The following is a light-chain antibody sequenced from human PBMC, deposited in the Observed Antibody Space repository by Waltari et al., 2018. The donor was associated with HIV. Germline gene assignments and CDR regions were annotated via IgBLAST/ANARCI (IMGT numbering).Light chain of an antibody. CDR3: GTWDSSLSAL. CDR1: SSNIGTTY. V-gene: IGLV1-51*01. J-gene: IGLJ2*01. CDR2: DNN. Sequence: QSVLTQPPSVSAAPGQKVTISCSRSSSNIGTTYVTWYQPLPGTAPKLLIYDNNKRPSGIPDRFSGSKSGTSATLGITGLQTGDEADYYCGTWDSSLSALFGGGTKLTVL.